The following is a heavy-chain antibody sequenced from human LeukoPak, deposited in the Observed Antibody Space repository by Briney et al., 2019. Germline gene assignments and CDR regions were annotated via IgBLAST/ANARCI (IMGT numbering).Heavy chain of an antibody. D-gene: IGHD3-3*01. V-gene: IGHV4-34*01. CDR2: INHSGST. CDR1: GGSFSGYY. J-gene: IGHJ4*02. Sequence: PSETLSLTYAVYGGSFSGYYWCWIRQPPGKGLEWIGEINHSGSTNYNPSLKSRVTISVDTSKNQFSLKLSSVTAADTAVYYCARGRYVFWSGYYAYYFDYWGQGTLVTVSS. CDR3: ARGRYVFWSGYYAYYFDY.